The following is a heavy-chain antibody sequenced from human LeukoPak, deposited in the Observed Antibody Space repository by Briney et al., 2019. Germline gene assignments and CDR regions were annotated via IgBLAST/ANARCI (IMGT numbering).Heavy chain of an antibody. D-gene: IGHD2-2*01. CDR3: ARDDNSCHFDY. CDR2: IYHSGST. J-gene: IGHJ4*02. CDR1: GYSISSGYY. V-gene: IGHV4-38-2*02. Sequence: SETLSLTCTVSGYSISSGYYWGWIRQPPGKGLEWIGSIYHSGSTYYKSSLKSRVTISVDTSKNQFSLKLSSVTAADTAVYYCARDDNSCHFDYWGQGTLVTVSS.